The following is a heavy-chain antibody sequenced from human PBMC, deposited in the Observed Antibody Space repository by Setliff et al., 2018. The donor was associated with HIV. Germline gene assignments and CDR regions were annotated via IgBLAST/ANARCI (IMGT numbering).Heavy chain of an antibody. CDR1: GDSITSGTYY. V-gene: IGHV4-61*09. CDR3: ARVSTDYVWGSFLSSGPYYFDP. CDR2: ISTSGTT. D-gene: IGHD3-16*01. Sequence: PSETLSLTCTVSGDSITSGTYYWSWIRQPAGMRLEWIGHISTSGTTNYNPSLKSRVTISADTSKSQFSLKLTSVTAADTAAYFCARVSTDYVWGSFLSSGPYYFDPWGLGTLVTV. J-gene: IGHJ5*02.